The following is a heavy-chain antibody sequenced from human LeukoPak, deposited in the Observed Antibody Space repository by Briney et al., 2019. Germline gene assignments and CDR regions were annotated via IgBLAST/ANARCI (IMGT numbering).Heavy chain of an antibody. CDR1: GFTFSSYS. J-gene: IGHJ4*02. CDR3: VRGYSYGYHVSKTYYFDY. CDR2: ISSSSSYV. Sequence: GGSLRLSCAASGFTFSSYSMNWVRQAPGKGLEWVSSISSSSSYVYYADSVKGRFTISRDNAKNSLYLQMNSLRAEDTAVYYCVRGYSYGYHVSKTYYFDYWGQGTLVTVSS. V-gene: IGHV3-21*01. D-gene: IGHD5-18*01.